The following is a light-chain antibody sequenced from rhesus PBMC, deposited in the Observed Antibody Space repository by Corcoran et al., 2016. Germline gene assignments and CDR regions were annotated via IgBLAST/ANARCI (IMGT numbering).Light chain of an antibody. Sequence: QAAPTQPPSVSGSPGQSVTISCTGTSSVVGGYNRVPWYQQHPGKAPKLMIYEVSKRPSGVYDRFSASKSGNTASLTISGLQAEDEAYYYCSSYASSSTYIFGAGTRLTVL. J-gene: IGLJ1*01. V-gene: IGLV2-13*03. CDR3: SSYASSSTYI. CDR1: SSVVGGYNR. CDR2: EVS.